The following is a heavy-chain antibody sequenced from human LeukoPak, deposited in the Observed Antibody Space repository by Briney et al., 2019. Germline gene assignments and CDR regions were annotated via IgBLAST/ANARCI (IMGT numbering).Heavy chain of an antibody. CDR3: ARDYRAGVYFDL. Sequence: ASVKVSCKASGYTFTGYYMHWVRQAPGQGLEWMGRINPNGGGTNYAQKFQGRVTMTRDTSISTAYMELSRLRSDDTAVYYCARDYRAGVYFDLWGRGTLVTVSS. CDR1: GYTFTGYY. V-gene: IGHV1-2*06. J-gene: IGHJ2*01. D-gene: IGHD1-26*01. CDR2: INPNGGGT.